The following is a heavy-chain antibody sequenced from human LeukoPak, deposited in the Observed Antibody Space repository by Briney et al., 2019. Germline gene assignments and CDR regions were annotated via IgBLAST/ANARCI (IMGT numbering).Heavy chain of an antibody. V-gene: IGHV4-61*02. D-gene: IGHD3-22*01. Sequence: SETLSLTCTVSGGSISSGSYYWSWIRQPAGKGLEWIGRIYTSGSTNYNPSLKSRVTISVDTSKNQFSLKLSSVTAADTAVYYCARVSPRYYDLIGWGQGTMVTVSS. J-gene: IGHJ3*01. CDR3: ARVSPRYYDLIG. CDR2: IYTSGST. CDR1: GGSISSGSYY.